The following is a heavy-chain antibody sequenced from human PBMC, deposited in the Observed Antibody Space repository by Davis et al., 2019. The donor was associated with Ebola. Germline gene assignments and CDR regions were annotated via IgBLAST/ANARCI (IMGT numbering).Heavy chain of an antibody. Sequence: GESLKIPCAASGFTFSSYSMNWVRQAPGKGLEWVSSISSSSSYTNYADSVKGRFTISRDNAKNSLYLQMNSLRAEDTAVYYCAREVRGGSYYFDYWGQGTLVTVSS. J-gene: IGHJ4*02. V-gene: IGHV3-21*01. CDR2: ISSSSSYT. D-gene: IGHD1-26*01. CDR3: AREVRGGSYYFDY. CDR1: GFTFSSYS.